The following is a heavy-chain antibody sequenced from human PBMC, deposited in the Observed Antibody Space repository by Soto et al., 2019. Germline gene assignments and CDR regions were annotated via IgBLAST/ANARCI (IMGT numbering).Heavy chain of an antibody. D-gene: IGHD2-15*01. Sequence: SVKVCCKASGGTFRSYAISRVRQAPGQGLEWMGGIIPIFGTANYAQKFQGRVTITADESTSTAYMELSSLRSEDTAVYYCARCLSGGSCYFYFDYWGQGTLVTVSS. CDR2: IIPIFGTA. J-gene: IGHJ4*02. CDR3: ARCLSGGSCYFYFDY. CDR1: GGTFRSYA. V-gene: IGHV1-69*13.